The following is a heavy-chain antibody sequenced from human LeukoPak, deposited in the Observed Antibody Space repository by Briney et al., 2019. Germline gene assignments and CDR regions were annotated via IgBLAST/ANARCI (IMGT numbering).Heavy chain of an antibody. CDR2: IQYDGSNE. J-gene: IGHJ4*02. Sequence: GGSLRLSCAASGFTFSSYGMHWVRKAPGKGLEWVAYIQYDGSNEQYADSVKGRFSISRDSSKNILYLQMNSLRAEDTAVYYCARDSRYNYDTSGRGAYYFDYWGQGALVTVSS. CDR1: GFTFSSYG. D-gene: IGHD3-22*01. CDR3: ARDSRYNYDTSGRGAYYFDY. V-gene: IGHV3-30*02.